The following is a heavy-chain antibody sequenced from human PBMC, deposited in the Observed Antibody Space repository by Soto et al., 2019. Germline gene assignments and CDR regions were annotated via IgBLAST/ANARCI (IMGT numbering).Heavy chain of an antibody. V-gene: IGHV4-34*12. CDR1: GASLGGFH. D-gene: IGHD3-16*01. Sequence: PSETLSLTCAIYGASLGGFHWTWLRRAPGKGLEWIGELIHGGSTNYNPSLKGRVSFSLDTSKNQFSLHLMSVTAADTAVYYCARSPLGYDYVRQTWREVGDSFDIWGRGTLVTVSS. CDR3: ARSPLGYDYVRQTWREVGDSFDI. CDR2: LIHGGST. J-gene: IGHJ3*02.